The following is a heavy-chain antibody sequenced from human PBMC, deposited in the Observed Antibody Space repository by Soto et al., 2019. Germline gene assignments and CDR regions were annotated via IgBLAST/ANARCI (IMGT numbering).Heavy chain of an antibody. J-gene: IGHJ3*02. CDR1: GFTFSSYA. Sequence: GGSLRLSCAASGFTFSSYAMSWVRQAPGKGLEWVSAISGSGGSTYYADSVKGRFTISRDNSKNTLYLQMNSLRAEDTAVYYCAKAGLAYCSGGSCYSSPDIWGQGTMVTVSS. CDR2: ISGSGGST. CDR3: AKAGLAYCSGGSCYSSPDI. D-gene: IGHD2-15*01. V-gene: IGHV3-23*01.